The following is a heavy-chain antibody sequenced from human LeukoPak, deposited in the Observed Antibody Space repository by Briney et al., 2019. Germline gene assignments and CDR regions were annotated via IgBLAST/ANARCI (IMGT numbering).Heavy chain of an antibody. CDR1: GFTVSSNY. CDR3: ARDPRAFPYFFDG. J-gene: IGHJ4*02. CDR2: ISGDGVSP. Sequence: PGGSLRLSCAASGFTVSSNYMSWVRQTPGKGLECVSAISGDGVSPYYADSVRGRFTISRDSSKNTLYRQMNSLRLQDTAVYFCARDPRAFPYFFDGWGQGTLVTVSS. V-gene: IGHV3-23*01.